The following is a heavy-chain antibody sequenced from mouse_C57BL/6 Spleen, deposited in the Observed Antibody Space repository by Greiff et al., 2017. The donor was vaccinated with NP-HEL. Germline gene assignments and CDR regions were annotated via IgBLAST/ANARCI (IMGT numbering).Heavy chain of an antibody. J-gene: IGHJ3*01. D-gene: IGHD1-1*01. Sequence: ESGPGLVKPSQSLSLTCSVTGYSITSGYYWNWIRQFPGNKLEWMGYISYDGSNNYNPSLKNRISITRDTSKNQFFLKWNSVTTEDTATYYCAREGSYGDFAYWGQGTLVTVSA. CDR3: AREGSYGDFAY. CDR1: GYSITSGYY. CDR2: ISYDGSN. V-gene: IGHV3-6*01.